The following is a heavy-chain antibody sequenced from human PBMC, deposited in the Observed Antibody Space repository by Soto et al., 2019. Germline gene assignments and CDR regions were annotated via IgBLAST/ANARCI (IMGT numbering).Heavy chain of an antibody. CDR2: IYYSGST. CDR3: ARHLGYCSGGSCYSYYFDY. V-gene: IGHV4-39*01. Sequence: PSETLSLTSTVSGGSISSSSYYWCWIRQPQGKGLEWIGSIYYSGSTYYNPSRKSRVTISVDTAKNQFSLKLSSVTAADTAVYYCARHLGYCSGGSCYSYYFDYWGQGTLVTVSS. CDR1: GGSISSSSYY. J-gene: IGHJ4*02. D-gene: IGHD2-15*01.